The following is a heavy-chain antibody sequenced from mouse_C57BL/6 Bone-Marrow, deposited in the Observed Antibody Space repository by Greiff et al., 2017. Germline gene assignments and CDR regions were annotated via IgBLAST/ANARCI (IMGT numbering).Heavy chain of an antibody. Sequence: QVQLQQSGPELVKPGASVTISCKASGYAFSSSWMNWVKQRPGKGLEWIGRIYPGDGDTNYNGKFKGKATLTADKSSSTAYMQRSSLTSEDSAVYFCARRGVVGYFDYWGQGTTLTVAS. V-gene: IGHV1-82*01. J-gene: IGHJ2*01. CDR2: IYPGDGDT. D-gene: IGHD1-1*01. CDR3: ARRGVVGYFDY. CDR1: GYAFSSSW.